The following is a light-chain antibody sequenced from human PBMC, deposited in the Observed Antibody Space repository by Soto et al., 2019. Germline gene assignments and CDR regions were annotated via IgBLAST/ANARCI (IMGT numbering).Light chain of an antibody. V-gene: IGKV3-20*01. J-gene: IGKJ5*01. CDR1: QGIGDT. Sequence: EVVRTQSPATLSVSPGEGVKISCRASQGIGDTLAWYQHKSGQTPRLLIYCASNRATGIPDRFSGSGSGTDFNLTISSLEPEDFAVYDCQQYGTSEIIFGQGTRLEIK. CDR3: QQYGTSEII. CDR2: CAS.